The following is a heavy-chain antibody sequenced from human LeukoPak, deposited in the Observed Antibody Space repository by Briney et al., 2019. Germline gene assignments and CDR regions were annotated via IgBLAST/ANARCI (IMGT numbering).Heavy chain of an antibody. CDR2: ISYDGSNK. V-gene: IGHV3-30*03. J-gene: IGHJ4*02. D-gene: IGHD2-2*01. CDR3: AARIVVVPAASFDY. Sequence: GGSLRLSCAASGFTFSSYGMHWVRQAPGKGLEWVAVISYDGSNKYYADSVKGRFTISRDNSKNTLYLQMNSLRAEDTAVYYCAARIVVVPAASFDYWGQGTLVTVSS. CDR1: GFTFSSYG.